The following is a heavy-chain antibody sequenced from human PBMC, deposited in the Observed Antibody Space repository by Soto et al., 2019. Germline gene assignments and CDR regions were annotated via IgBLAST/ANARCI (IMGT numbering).Heavy chain of an antibody. V-gene: IGHV5-51*01. CDR3: ARYSGSYWNYLDF. J-gene: IGHJ4*02. CDR1: GYSFASHW. Sequence: GESLKISCKGSGYSFASHWVAWVRQMPEKGLEWIGTIYPGDSDTKYSSAFRGHVTISADTSVSTAYLQWRSLEATDSAIYYCARYSGSYWNYLDFWGQGTLGT. CDR2: IYPGDSDT. D-gene: IGHD1-26*01.